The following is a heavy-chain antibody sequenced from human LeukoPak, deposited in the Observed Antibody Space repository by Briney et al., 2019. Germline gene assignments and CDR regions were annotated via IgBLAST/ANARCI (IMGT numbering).Heavy chain of an antibody. Sequence: PGGSLRLSCAASGFTFTGHTMTWLCQAPGKGLEWVSIIGGRDDRTYYADSVKGRFTISRDNSKNTLYLQMNSLRGEDTAVYYCAKDPNPFYDFWSGYKWGQGTLVTVSS. CDR1: GFTFTGHT. D-gene: IGHD3-3*01. CDR3: AKDPNPFYDFWSGYK. CDR2: IGGRDDRT. J-gene: IGHJ4*02. V-gene: IGHV3-23*01.